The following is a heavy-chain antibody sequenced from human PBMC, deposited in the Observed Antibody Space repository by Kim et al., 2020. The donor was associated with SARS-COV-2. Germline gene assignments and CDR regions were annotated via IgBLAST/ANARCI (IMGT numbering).Heavy chain of an antibody. D-gene: IGHD4-17*01. J-gene: IGHJ6*02. CDR1: GFTFSSYA. CDR2: ISGSGGST. V-gene: IGHV3-23*01. CDR3: AKEPYGDHVGYYYGMDV. Sequence: GGSLRLSCAASGFTFSSYAMSWVRQAPGKGLEWVSAISGSGGSTYYADSVKGRFTISRDNSKNTLYLQMNSLRAEDTAVYYCAKEPYGDHVGYYYGMDVWGQGTTVTVS.